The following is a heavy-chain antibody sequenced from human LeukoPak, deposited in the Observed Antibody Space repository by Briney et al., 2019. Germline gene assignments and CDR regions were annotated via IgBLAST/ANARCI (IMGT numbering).Heavy chain of an antibody. CDR2: INPNSGGT. V-gene: IGHV1-2*02. CDR3: ARDYDSSGNYGMDV. Sequence: GASGKVSCTASGYTFTDYYMHWVRQAPGQGLEWMGWINPNSGGTNYAQKFQGRVTMTRDTSISTAYMELSRLRSDDTAVYYWARDYDSSGNYGMDVWGQGTTVTVSS. CDR1: GYTFTDYY. D-gene: IGHD3-22*01. J-gene: IGHJ6*02.